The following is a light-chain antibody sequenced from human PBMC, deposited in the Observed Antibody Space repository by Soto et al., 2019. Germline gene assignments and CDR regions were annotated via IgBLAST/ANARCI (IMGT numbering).Light chain of an antibody. Sequence: DIQMTQSPSSLSASVVDRVTITCQASQNINNYLNWYQQKSGRAPKLLIYDASNLEAGVPSRFSGSGSGTEFTLTISSLQPDDFATYYCQQYENLPTFGQGTRLEIK. J-gene: IGKJ5*01. V-gene: IGKV1-33*01. CDR3: QQYENLPT. CDR2: DAS. CDR1: QNINNY.